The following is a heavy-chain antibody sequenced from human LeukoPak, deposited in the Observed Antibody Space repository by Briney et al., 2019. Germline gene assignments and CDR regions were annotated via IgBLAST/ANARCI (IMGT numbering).Heavy chain of an antibody. V-gene: IGHV3-21*01. D-gene: IGHD3-10*01. CDR1: GLTFSSYN. CDR2: ISSSSNYI. CDR3: VKVAKYYYGSETYYFFEH. Sequence: GGSLRLSCVASGLTFSSYNMNWVRQAPGKGLEWVSFISSSSNYIYYADSVKGRFTISRDNAKNSLDLQMNSLRVEDTGIYYCVKVAKYYYGSETYYFFEHWGQGTPVTASS. J-gene: IGHJ4*02.